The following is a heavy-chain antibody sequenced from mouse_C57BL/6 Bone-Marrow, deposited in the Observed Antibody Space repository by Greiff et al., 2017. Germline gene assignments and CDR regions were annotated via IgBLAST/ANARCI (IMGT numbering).Heavy chain of an antibody. CDR1: GYAFSSSW. D-gene: IGHD2-4*01. CDR2: IYPGAGDT. J-gene: IGHJ1*03. CDR3: ARGGDDYGYFDV. V-gene: IGHV1-82*01. Sequence: QVQLKQSGPELVKPGASVKISCKASGYAFSSSWMNWVKQRPGKGLEWIGRIYPGAGDTNYNGKFKGKATLTADKSSSTAYMQLSSLTSEDSAVYFCARGGDDYGYFDVWGTGTTVTVSS.